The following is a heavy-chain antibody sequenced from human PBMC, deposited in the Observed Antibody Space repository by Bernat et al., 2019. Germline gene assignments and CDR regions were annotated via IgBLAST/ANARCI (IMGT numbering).Heavy chain of an antibody. CDR1: GFTFSSYG. CDR3: ARDRVTMVRGVPTLGY. J-gene: IGHJ4*02. V-gene: IGHV3-33*01. CDR2: IWYDGSNK. Sequence: VQLVESGGGVVQPGRSLRLSCAASGFTFSSYGMHWVRQAPGKGLEWVAVIWYDGSNKYYADSVKGRFTISRDNSKNTLYLQMNSLRAEDTAVYYCARDRVTMVRGVPTLGYWGQGTLVTVSS. D-gene: IGHD3-10*01.